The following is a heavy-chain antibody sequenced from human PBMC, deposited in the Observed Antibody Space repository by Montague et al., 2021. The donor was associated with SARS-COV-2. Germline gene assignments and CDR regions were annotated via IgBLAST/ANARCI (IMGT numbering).Heavy chain of an antibody. CDR2: IYYSGST. J-gene: IGHJ6*01. CDR3: ARVGRQQLVRLSGMDV. Sequence: IYYSGSTYYNPSLKSRVTISVDTSKNQFSLKLSSVTAADTAVYYCARVGRQQLVRLSGMDVWGQGHKVT. V-gene: IGHV4-39*07. D-gene: IGHD6-13*01.